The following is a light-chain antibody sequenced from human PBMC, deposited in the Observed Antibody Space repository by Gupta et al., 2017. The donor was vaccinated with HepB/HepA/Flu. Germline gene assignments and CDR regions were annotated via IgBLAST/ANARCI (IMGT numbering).Light chain of an antibody. CDR3: QQYYSTWT. Sequence: DIVMTQSPDPLAVSLGERATINCKSSQSVLYSSNNKNYLAWYQQKPGQPPKLLIYWASTRESGVPDRFSGSGCGTNFTLTISSLQAEDVAVYYCQQYYSTWTFGQGTKVEIK. J-gene: IGKJ1*01. CDR2: WAS. V-gene: IGKV4-1*01. CDR1: QSVLYSSNNKNY.